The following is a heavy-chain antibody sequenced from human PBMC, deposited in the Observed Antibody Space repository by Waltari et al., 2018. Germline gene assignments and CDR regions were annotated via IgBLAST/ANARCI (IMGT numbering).Heavy chain of an antibody. CDR1: GGSFRGYY. D-gene: IGHD2-15*01. CDR2: INHSGST. J-gene: IGHJ6*03. V-gene: IGHV4-34*01. CDR3: ARSSFGGNYYYYYYMDV. Sequence: QVQLQQWGAGLLKPSETLSLTCAVYGGSFRGYYWSWIRQPPGKGLEWIGEINHSGSTNYNPSLKSRVTISVDTSKNQFSLKLSSVTAADTAVYYCARSSFGGNYYYYYYMDVWGKGTTVTISS.